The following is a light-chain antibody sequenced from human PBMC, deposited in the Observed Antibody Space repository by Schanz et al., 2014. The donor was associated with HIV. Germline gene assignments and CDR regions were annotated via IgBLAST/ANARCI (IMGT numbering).Light chain of an antibody. CDR3: SSYAGNSNNLNVV. Sequence: QSVLTQPASVSGSPGQSIAISCTGPNSDIDFYYYVSWFQQHPGKAPQLMLYDGSRRPSGVSNRFSGSKSDNTASLTVSGLQAEDEADYYCSSYAGNSNNLNVVFGGGTKLTVL. V-gene: IGLV2-14*03. CDR1: NSDIDFYYY. CDR2: DGS. J-gene: IGLJ2*01.